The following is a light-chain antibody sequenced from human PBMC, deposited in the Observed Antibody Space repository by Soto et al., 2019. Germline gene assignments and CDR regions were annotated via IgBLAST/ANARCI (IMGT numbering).Light chain of an antibody. V-gene: IGLV1-40*01. Sequence: QSVLTQPPSVPGAPGQRVTISCTGSSSNIWAGYDVHWYQQLPGRAPKLLIYGNTNRPSGVPDRFSGSKSGTSASLAITGLQAEDEADYYCLSFDSSLSVVFGGGTKLTVL. J-gene: IGLJ2*01. CDR3: LSFDSSLSVV. CDR2: GNT. CDR1: SSNIWAGYD.